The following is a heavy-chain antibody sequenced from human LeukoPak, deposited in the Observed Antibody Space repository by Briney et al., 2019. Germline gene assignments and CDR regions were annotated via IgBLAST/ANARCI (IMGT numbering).Heavy chain of an antibody. V-gene: IGHV3-74*01. CDR2: INSDETST. D-gene: IGHD2-15*01. Sequence: GGSLRLSCAASGFTFSSYWMHWVRQAPGKGLVWVSRINSDETSTSYADSVKGRFTISRDNAQKTLYLQMNSLRAEDTAVYYCATSTYCSGGSCYSRAFQYWGQGTLVTVSS. CDR3: ATSTYCSGGSCYSRAFQY. J-gene: IGHJ4*02. CDR1: GFTFSSYW.